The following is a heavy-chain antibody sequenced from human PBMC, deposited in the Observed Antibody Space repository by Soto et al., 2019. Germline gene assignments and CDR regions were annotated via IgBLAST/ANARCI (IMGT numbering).Heavy chain of an antibody. D-gene: IGHD5-12*01. CDR2: ISSSAAHI. CDR3: ARDLQMATIRGGDY. J-gene: IGHJ4*02. Sequence: EVHLVESGGGLVKPGGSLRLSCAASGFTFSTYSMNWVRQAPGKGLEWVSYISSSAAHIYYADSVKGRFIISRDNAKHSLYLQMNSLRAEDTAVYYCARDLQMATIRGGDYWGQGTLVTVSS. V-gene: IGHV3-21*01. CDR1: GFTFSTYS.